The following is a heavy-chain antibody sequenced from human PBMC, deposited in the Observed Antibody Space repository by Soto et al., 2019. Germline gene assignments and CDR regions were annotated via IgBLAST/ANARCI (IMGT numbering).Heavy chain of an antibody. V-gene: IGHV4-30-4*01. CDR1: GGSITSADYY. CDR2: IFYSGST. D-gene: IGHD6-13*01. J-gene: IGHJ6*02. CDR3: GRDRRVSNSWSLGDYSYYGLDV. Sequence: PSETLSLTCSVSGGSITSADYYWNWIRQSPGKGLEWIGYIFYSGSTNYNPSLKSRVTISLDRSKNEISLKLSSVTAADTAVYYCGRDRRVSNSWSLGDYSYYGLDVWGQGTTVTVSS.